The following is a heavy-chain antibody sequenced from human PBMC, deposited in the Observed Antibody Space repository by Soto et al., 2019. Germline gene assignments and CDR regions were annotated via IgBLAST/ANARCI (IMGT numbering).Heavy chain of an antibody. CDR3: AKQTGGGSSSTAE. D-gene: IGHD6-13*01. V-gene: IGHV1-69*01. J-gene: IGHJ4*02. Sequence: QVQLVQSGADVKKPGSSVKVSCKASGGTFSSSSISWVRQAPGQGLEWMGVILPMFGSTNYAQKFQARVTITADESTSTAYMELRSLTSDDTAVYYCAKQTGGGSSSTAEWGQGTLVTVS. CDR2: ILPMFGST. CDR1: GGTFSSSS.